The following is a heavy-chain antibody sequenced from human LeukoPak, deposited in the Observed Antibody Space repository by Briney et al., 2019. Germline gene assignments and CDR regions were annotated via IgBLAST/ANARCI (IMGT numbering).Heavy chain of an antibody. D-gene: IGHD6-13*01. CDR3: ARVLTNSWSGYYYGLDV. Sequence: GGSLRLSCAASGFTFSSYGMHWVRQAPGKGLEWVAVISYDGSNKYYADSVKGRFTISRDNAKNTLYLQMNSLRAEDTAVYYCARVLTNSWSGYYYGLDVWGQGTTVTVSS. CDR1: GFTFSSYG. V-gene: IGHV3-30*03. CDR2: ISYDGSNK. J-gene: IGHJ6*02.